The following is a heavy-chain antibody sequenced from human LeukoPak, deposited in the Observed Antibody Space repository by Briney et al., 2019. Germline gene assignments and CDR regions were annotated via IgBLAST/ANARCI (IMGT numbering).Heavy chain of an antibody. Sequence: SGGSLRLSCAASGFTFSTYEMHWFRQPTGKGLEWISAIGTASDTFYSGSVEGRFTISRENAKNSFYLQMNSLRAGDTAVYYCAREATDCTGGVCSFDYWGQGALVTVSS. CDR3: AREATDCTGGVCSFDY. J-gene: IGHJ4*02. CDR2: IGTASDT. D-gene: IGHD2-8*02. CDR1: GFTFSTYE. V-gene: IGHV3-13*01.